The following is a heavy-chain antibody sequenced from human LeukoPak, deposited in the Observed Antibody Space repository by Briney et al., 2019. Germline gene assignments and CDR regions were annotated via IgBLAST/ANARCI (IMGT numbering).Heavy chain of an antibody. J-gene: IGHJ3*02. CDR1: GFSFSSYW. D-gene: IGHD2-21*02. Sequence: GGSLRLSCAASGFSFSSYWMHWVLPAPGKGLVWVSRINIDGSSTSYAASVKGRFTTSTDNAKKTLCLQMNSLIAEDTAVYYCARRLAYCGGDCYSFAFDIWGQGTMVTVSS. CDR2: INIDGSST. CDR3: ARRLAYCGGDCYSFAFDI. V-gene: IGHV3-74*01.